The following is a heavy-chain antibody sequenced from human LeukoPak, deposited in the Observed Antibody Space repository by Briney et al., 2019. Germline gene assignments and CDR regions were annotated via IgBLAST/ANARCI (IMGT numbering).Heavy chain of an antibody. Sequence: PSETLSLTCTVSGGSISSYYWGWIRQPPGKGLEWIGYIYYSGSTNYNPSLKSRVTISVDTSKNQCSLKLSSVTAADTAVYYCARDHEFDGMDVWGQGTTVTVSS. CDR2: IYYSGST. CDR3: ARDHEFDGMDV. D-gene: IGHD3-10*01. J-gene: IGHJ6*02. V-gene: IGHV4-59*01. CDR1: GGSISSYY.